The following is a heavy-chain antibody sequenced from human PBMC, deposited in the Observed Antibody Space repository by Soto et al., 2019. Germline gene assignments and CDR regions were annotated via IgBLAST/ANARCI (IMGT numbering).Heavy chain of an antibody. Sequence: SETLSLTCTVSGVSISSGGYYWSWIRQHPGKGLEWIGYIYYSGSTYYNPSLKSRVTISVDTSKNQFSLKLSSVTAEDTAVYYCARVGYSSGWFPDAFDIWGQGTMVTVSS. CDR3: ARVGYSSGWFPDAFDI. D-gene: IGHD6-19*01. J-gene: IGHJ3*02. CDR2: IYYSGST. CDR1: GVSISSGGYY. V-gene: IGHV4-31*03.